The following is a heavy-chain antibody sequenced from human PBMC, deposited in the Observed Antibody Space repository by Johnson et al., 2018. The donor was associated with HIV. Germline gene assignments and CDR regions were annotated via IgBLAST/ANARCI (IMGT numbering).Heavy chain of an antibody. CDR2: ISYDGNNK. V-gene: IGHV3-30*18. CDR1: GFTFICYD. D-gene: IGHD5-12*01. CDR3: AKEGSGYDWAAFDI. J-gene: IGHJ3*02. Sequence: QVQLVESGGGVVRPGGSLRLSCAASGFTFICYDMYWVRQTTRKGLERVAVISYDGNNKYYADSVKGRFTVSRDNSQNTLYLQINTLRTEDTAVYYCAKEGSGYDWAAFDIWGQGTMVTVSS.